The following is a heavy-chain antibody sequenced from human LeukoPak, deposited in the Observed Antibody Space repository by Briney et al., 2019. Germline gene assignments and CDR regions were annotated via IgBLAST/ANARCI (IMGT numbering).Heavy chain of an antibody. CDR3: ARNADYCLDY. CDR1: GESISSSNW. V-gene: IGHV4-4*02. CDR2: IYHSGTT. D-gene: IGHD4/OR15-4a*01. Sequence: SETLSLTCAVSGESISSSNWWSWVRRAPGKGLEWIGEIYHSGTTNYNPSLKSRVTISFDTSKNQFSLNLRSVTAADTAVYYCARNADYCLDYWGQGTLVTVSS. J-gene: IGHJ4*02.